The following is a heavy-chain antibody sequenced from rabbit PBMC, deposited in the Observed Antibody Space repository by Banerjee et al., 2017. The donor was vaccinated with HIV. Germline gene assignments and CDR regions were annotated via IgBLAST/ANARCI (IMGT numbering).Heavy chain of an antibody. CDR3: VRDIVAGPYYFNL. CDR1: GFDFSSYG. J-gene: IGHJ4*01. Sequence: QEQLVESGGGLVQPGGSPKLSCKASGFDFSSYGVSWVRQAPGKGLEWIGYIDPVFGSTYYASWVNGRFTISSHNAQNTLYLQLNSLTAADTATYFCVRDIVAGPYYFNLWGPGTLVTVS. CDR2: IDPVFGST. D-gene: IGHD4-1*01. V-gene: IGHV1S47*01.